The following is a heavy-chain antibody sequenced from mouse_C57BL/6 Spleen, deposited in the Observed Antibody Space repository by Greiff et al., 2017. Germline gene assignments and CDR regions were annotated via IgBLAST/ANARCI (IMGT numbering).Heavy chain of an antibody. CDR3: AIDYGSRGDFDY. D-gene: IGHD1-1*01. CDR2: IHPYDSGT. V-gene: IGHV1-74*01. J-gene: IGHJ2*01. Sequence: QVQLQQPGAELVKPGASVKVSCKASGYTFTSYWMHWVKQRPGRGLEWIGRIHPYDSGTKYNQTFKGKATLTVDKSSSTAYMQLSSLTSEDSAVYYGAIDYGSRGDFDYWGQGTTLTVSS. CDR1: GYTFTSYW.